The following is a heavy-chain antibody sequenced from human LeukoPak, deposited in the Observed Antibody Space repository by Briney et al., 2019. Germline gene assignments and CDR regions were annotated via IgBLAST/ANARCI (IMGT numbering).Heavy chain of an antibody. CDR3: AKGYYDSSGYYYVFDY. J-gene: IGHJ4*02. CDR1: GFTFSSYW. V-gene: IGHV3-7*03. Sequence: GGSLRLSCAASGFTFSSYWMSWVRQAPGKGLEWVANIKQDGSEKYYVDSVKGRFTISRDNAKNSLYLQMNSLRAEDTAVYYCAKGYYDSSGYYYVFDYWGQGTLVTVSS. D-gene: IGHD3-22*01. CDR2: IKQDGSEK.